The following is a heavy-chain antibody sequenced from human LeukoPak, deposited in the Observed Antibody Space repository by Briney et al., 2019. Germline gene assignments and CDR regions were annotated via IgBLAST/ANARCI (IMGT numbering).Heavy chain of an antibody. CDR1: GFTFSSYE. CDR2: ISNSGSAI. CDR3: ARDPRGYSSGSDDF. Sequence: GGSLRLSCAASGFTFSSYEMNWVRQAPKKGLEWVSYISNSGSAIYYADSVKGRFTISRDNAKNSLYLQMNSLRADDTAVYYCARDPRGYSSGSDDFWGQGTLVTVSS. D-gene: IGHD5-18*01. V-gene: IGHV3-48*03. J-gene: IGHJ4*02.